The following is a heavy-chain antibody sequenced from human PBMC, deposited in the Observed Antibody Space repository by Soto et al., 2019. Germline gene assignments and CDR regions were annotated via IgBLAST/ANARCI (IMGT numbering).Heavy chain of an antibody. D-gene: IGHD3-3*01. CDR2: ISGTSPST. CDR1: GFTFSAYA. CDR3: AIRIFGVEY. J-gene: IGHJ4*02. V-gene: IGHV3-23*01. Sequence: EVQLLESGGGLVQPGGSLRLSCAASGFTFSAYAMSWVRQAPGKGLEWVSAISGTSPSTYYADSVQGRFTISRDSSRKTLFLTLNTLRAEDKAVYFCAIRIFGVEYWGQGTQVTVSS.